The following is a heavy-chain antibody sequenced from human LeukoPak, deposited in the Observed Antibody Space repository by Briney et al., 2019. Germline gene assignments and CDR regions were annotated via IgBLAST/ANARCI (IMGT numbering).Heavy chain of an antibody. Sequence: GGSLRLSCAASGFTFSNAWMSWVRQAPGKGLEWVGRIKSKTDGGTTDYAAPVKGRFTISRDDSKNTLYLQMNSLRAEDTAVYYCAKDFDIVVVPAAITGGFDPWGQGTLVTVSS. V-gene: IGHV3-15*01. J-gene: IGHJ5*02. CDR1: GFTFSNAW. CDR2: IKSKTDGGTT. CDR3: AKDFDIVVVPAAITGGFDP. D-gene: IGHD2-2*01.